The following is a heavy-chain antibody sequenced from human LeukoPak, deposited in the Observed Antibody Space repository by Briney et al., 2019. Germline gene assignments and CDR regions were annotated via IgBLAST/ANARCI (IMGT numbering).Heavy chain of an antibody. D-gene: IGHD2-2*01. J-gene: IGHJ4*02. CDR3: ARELPYCSSTNCPNDY. Sequence: ASVKVSCKASGYTFATNYMYWVRQAHGQGLEWMGVINTSGGRTSYAQKFQGRVTMTRDTSTSTVYMELSSLRSEDTAVYYCARELPYCSSTNCPNDYWGQGTLVTVSS. V-gene: IGHV1-46*01. CDR1: GYTFATNY. CDR2: INTSGGRT.